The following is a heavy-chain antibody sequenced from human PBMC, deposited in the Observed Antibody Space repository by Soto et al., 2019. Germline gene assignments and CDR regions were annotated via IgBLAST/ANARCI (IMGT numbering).Heavy chain of an antibody. CDR1: GYTFSGYS. V-gene: IGHV1-18*04. CDR3: ARDVFCGGAPACPDMDF. Sequence: ASVKVSCKASGYTFSGYSITWVRQAPGQGLEWMGRISGYNGKTNYARTIRGRLTLTTDTSTSTAYMELRSLTSDDTAVYYCARDVFCGGAPACPDMDFWGQGNRRTVSS. D-gene: IGHD2-21*01. CDR2: ISGYNGKT. J-gene: IGHJ6*02.